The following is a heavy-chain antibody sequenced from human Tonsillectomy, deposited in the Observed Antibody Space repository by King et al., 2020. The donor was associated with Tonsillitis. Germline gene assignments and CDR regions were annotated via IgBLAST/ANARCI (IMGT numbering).Heavy chain of an antibody. CDR3: AREISGFGELLSTYDAFDI. Sequence: DVQLVESGGGLVKPGGSLRLSCAASGFTFSSYSMNWVRQAPGKGLEWVSSISSSSSSYIYYADSVKGRFTISRDNAKNSLYLQMNSLRAEDTAVYYCAREISGFGELLSTYDAFDIWGQGTMVTVSS. V-gene: IGHV3-21*01. CDR1: GFTFSSYS. CDR2: ISSSSSSYI. D-gene: IGHD3-10*01. J-gene: IGHJ3*02.